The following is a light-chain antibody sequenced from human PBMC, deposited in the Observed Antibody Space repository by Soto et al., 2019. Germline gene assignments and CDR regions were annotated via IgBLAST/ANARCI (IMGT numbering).Light chain of an antibody. J-gene: IGKJ2*01. V-gene: IGKV1-5*03. CDR2: KAS. CDR3: QQYNSNSKYT. CDR1: QSISSW. Sequence: DIQMTQSPSTLSASVGDRVTITCRASQSISSWLAWYQKKPGKAPKLLIYKASGLESGVPSRFSGSGSGTDFTLTISSLQPDDFATYYCQQYNSNSKYTFGQGTKLEIK.